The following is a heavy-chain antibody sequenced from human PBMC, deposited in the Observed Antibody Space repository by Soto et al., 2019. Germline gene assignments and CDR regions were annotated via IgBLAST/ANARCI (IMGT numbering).Heavy chain of an antibody. CDR3: ARDNLAFQGAFDL. Sequence: VQLVQSGGGPVKPGGSLRLSCAASGFIFSDFQINWVRQAPGRGLEWLSSITGTSAFTHYADYIEGRFTISRDNPNNLLFLQMYNLRPEDTAVYYGARDNLAFQGAFDLWGQGTRVTVSS. J-gene: IGHJ4*02. CDR2: ITGTSAFT. D-gene: IGHD3-16*01. CDR1: GFIFSDFQ. V-gene: IGHV3-21*01.